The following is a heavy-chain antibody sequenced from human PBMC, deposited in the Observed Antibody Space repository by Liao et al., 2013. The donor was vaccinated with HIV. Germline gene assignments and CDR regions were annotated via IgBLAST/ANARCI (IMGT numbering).Heavy chain of an antibody. CDR2: VSSNGNT. CDR1: GDSISSGSHF. V-gene: IGHV4-39*07. CDR3: ARGHSSSSVSSYYYYMDV. J-gene: IGHJ6*03. Sequence: QVQLQESGPGLVKPSETLSLTCSVSGDSISSGSHFWGWVRQPPGKGLEWVGTVSSNGNTYYNPSLKSRLTISVDTSENQFSLKLTSVTAADTAVYYCARGHSSSSVSSYYYYMDVWGKGTTVTVSS. D-gene: IGHD6-6*01.